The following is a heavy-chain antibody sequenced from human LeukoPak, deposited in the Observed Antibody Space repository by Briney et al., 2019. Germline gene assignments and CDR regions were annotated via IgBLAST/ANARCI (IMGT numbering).Heavy chain of an antibody. CDR1: GFTFSSYA. CDR2: ISYDGSNK. J-gene: IGHJ3*02. D-gene: IGHD3-16*01. CDR3: ARAPLGDVAFDI. V-gene: IGHV3-30-3*01. Sequence: GGSLRLSCAASGFTFSSYAMHWVRQAPGKGLEWVAVISYDGSNKYYADSVKGRFTISRDNSKNTLYLQINSLRAEDTAVYYCARAPLGDVAFDIWGQGTMVTVSS.